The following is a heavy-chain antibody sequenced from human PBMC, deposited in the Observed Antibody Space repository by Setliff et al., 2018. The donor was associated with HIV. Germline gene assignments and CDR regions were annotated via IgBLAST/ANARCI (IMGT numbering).Heavy chain of an antibody. CDR2: IDPSDSYI. V-gene: IGHV5-10-1*01. CDR1: GKSLSNYW. J-gene: IGHJ3*02. Sequence: PGESLKISCKGSGKSLSNYWNNWVRQMPGKGLEWMGRIDPSDSYINYGTPFQGHVTISADKSTNTAFLQWSSLKASDSAMYYCSRGIAVAGHDFANTPGDIWGQGTMVTVSS. D-gene: IGHD6-19*01. CDR3: SRGIAVAGHDFANTPGDI.